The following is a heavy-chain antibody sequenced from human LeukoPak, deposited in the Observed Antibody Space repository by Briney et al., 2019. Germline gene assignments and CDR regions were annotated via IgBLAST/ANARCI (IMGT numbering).Heavy chain of an antibody. J-gene: IGHJ4*02. D-gene: IGHD4-23*01. V-gene: IGHV4-34*01. CDR2: INHSGST. CDR3: ARDLVGAPNVYGGLYYFDY. Sequence: SETLSLTCAVYGGSFSGYYWSWIRQPPGKGLEWIGEINHSGSTNYNPSLKSRVTISVDTSKNQFSLKLTSVTAADTAVYYCARDLVGAPNVYGGLYYFDYWGQGTLVTVSS. CDR1: GGSFSGYY.